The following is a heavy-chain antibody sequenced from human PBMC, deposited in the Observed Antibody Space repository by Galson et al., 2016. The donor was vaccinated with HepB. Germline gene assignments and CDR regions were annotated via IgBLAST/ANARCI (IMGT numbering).Heavy chain of an antibody. CDR3: AREGAPVGLRKYFAY. D-gene: IGHD1-26*01. CDR1: EYTFTSFY. CDR2: LNPYDGTT. V-gene: IGHV1-46*01. J-gene: IGHJ4*02. Sequence: SVKVSCKASEYTFTSFYLHWVRQAPGQGLEWMGLLNPYDGTTDYAEKFRGRYTMTRDSSTYTVYMELGILRSEDTAVYYCAREGAPVGLRKYFAYWGLGTLVTVSS.